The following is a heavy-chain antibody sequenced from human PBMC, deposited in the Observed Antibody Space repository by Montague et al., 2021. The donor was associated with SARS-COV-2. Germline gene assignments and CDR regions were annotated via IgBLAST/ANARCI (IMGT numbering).Heavy chain of an antibody. Sequence: SETLSLTCTVSGGSIGAYYWSWIRQPPGKGPEWIAYISSSGTTNYNPSLKSRITVSVDTSRKQLSLKLSSVTAADSAVYYCARESRLKYLEWSGSRYDYYGMDVWGQGTTVTVSS. CDR3: ARESRLKYLEWSGSRYDYYGMDV. CDR1: GGSIGAYY. J-gene: IGHJ6*02. V-gene: IGHV4-59*01. CDR2: ISSSGTT. D-gene: IGHD3-3*01.